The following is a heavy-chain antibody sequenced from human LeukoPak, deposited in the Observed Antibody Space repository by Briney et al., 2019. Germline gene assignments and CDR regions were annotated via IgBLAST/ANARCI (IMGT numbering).Heavy chain of an antibody. CDR1: GFTFSSYA. D-gene: IGHD6-6*01. CDR3: AKDRRVAARGDYYYMDV. J-gene: IGHJ6*03. CDR2: ISGSGGST. V-gene: IGHV3-23*01. Sequence: GGSLRLSCAASGFTFSSYAMSWVRQAPGKGLEWVSAISGSGGSTYYADSVKGRFTISRDNSKNTLYLQMNSLRAEDTAVYYCAKDRRVAARGDYYYMDVWGKGTTVTVSS.